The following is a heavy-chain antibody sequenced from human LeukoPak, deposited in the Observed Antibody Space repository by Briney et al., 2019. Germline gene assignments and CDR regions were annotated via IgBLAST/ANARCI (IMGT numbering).Heavy chain of an antibody. CDR3: AREVSGDWYLDY. CDR1: GFTFSSYA. D-gene: IGHD3/OR15-3a*01. Sequence: PGRSLRLSCAASGFTFSSYAMHWVRQAPGKGLEWVAVISLDATNKFYADSVKGRFTISRDNAKNSLYLQMNSLRAEDTAVYYCAREVSGDWYLDYWGQGTLVTVSS. J-gene: IGHJ4*02. CDR2: ISLDATNK. V-gene: IGHV3-30-3*01.